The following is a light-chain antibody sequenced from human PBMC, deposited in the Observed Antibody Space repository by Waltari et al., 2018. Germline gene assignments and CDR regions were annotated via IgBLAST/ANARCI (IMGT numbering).Light chain of an antibody. J-gene: IGLJ2*01. CDR3: SSYRSSSSLEL. CDR2: DVS. V-gene: IGLV2-14*03. CDR1: SRDVGAYNY. Sequence: QSALTQPASVSGSPGQSIPISCPGTSRDVGAYNYVSWYHKHPGKAPKLMIVDVSNRPSGVSDRFSGSKSGNTASLTISGLQAEDEADYYCSSYRSSSSLELCGGGTSLTVL.